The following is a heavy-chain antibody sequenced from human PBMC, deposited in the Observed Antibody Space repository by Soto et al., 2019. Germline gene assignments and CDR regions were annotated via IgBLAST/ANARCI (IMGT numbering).Heavy chain of an antibody. V-gene: IGHV3-33*06. Sequence: PGGSLRLSCAASGFTFSSYVMHWVRQAPGKALERVAVIWYDGSNKYYADSVKGRFTISRNNSKNTLYLQMNSLRAEDTAVYFCAKGSGGSYLAPYFGYWGQGTLVTVSS. D-gene: IGHD1-26*01. J-gene: IGHJ4*02. CDR3: AKGSGGSYLAPYFGY. CDR1: GFTFSSYV. CDR2: IWYDGSNK.